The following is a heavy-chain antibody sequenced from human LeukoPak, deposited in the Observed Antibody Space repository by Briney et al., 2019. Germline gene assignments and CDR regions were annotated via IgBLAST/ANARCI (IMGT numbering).Heavy chain of an antibody. CDR3: AKDITVTGYGMDV. V-gene: IGHV3-7*03. CDR2: IKQDGSEK. D-gene: IGHD4-17*01. J-gene: IGHJ6*02. Sequence: PGGSLRLSCAASGFTFSSYWMSWVRQAPGKGLEWVANIKQDGSEKYYVDSVKGRFTISRDNAKNSLYLQMNSLRAEDTALYYCAKDITVTGYGMDVWGQGTTVTVSS. CDR1: GFTFSSYW.